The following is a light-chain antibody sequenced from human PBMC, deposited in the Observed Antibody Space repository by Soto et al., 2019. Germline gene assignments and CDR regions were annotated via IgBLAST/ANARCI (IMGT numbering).Light chain of an antibody. CDR3: QQRSNWPQLT. CDR2: DAS. CDR1: QSVSKY. Sequence: EIVLTQSPATLSLSPGERATLSCRASQSVSKYLAWYQQKPGQAPRLLIHDASNRATGIPARFSGSGSGTDFTLTISSLEREDFGVYYCQQRSNWPQLTFGGGTKVEIK. J-gene: IGKJ4*01. V-gene: IGKV3-11*01.